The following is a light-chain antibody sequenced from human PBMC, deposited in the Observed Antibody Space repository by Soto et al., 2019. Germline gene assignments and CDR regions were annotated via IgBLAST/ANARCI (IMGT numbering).Light chain of an antibody. CDR1: QGISSY. V-gene: IGKV1-9*01. J-gene: IGKJ3*01. CDR2: AAS. CDR3: QQLNNSPFT. Sequence: DIQLTQSPSFLSASVGDRVTIICRASQGISSYLAWYQQKPGKAPNLLIYAASTLQTGVPSRFSGSGSGTEFTLTISGLQPEDFAIYYCQQLNNSPFTFGPGTKVDIK.